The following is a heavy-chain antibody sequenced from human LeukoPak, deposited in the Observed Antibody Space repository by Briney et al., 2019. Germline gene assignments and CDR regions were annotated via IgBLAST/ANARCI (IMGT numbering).Heavy chain of an antibody. D-gene: IGHD5-18*01. Sequence: GGSLRLSCVASGFSISNYDINWVRRAPGKGLEWVSAVSHGGARTYYADSVKGRFTISSDGFRNTLFLQMNSLRAEDTAVYYCAKEGGYNSGPDYFDCWGQGTLVTVSS. J-gene: IGHJ4*02. CDR3: AKEGGYNSGPDYFDC. CDR2: VSHGGART. V-gene: IGHV3-23*01. CDR1: GFSISNYD.